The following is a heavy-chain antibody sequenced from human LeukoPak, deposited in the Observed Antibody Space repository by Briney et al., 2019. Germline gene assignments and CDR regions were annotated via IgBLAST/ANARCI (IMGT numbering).Heavy chain of an antibody. Sequence: PSETLSLTCTVSGGAISSSSYYWGWIRQPPGKGLEWIGSIYYSGSTYYNPSLKSRVTISVGTSKNQFSLQLSSVTAADTAVYYCAKYTSTWYSEALDYWGQGTLVTVSS. V-gene: IGHV4-39*01. CDR2: IYYSGST. D-gene: IGHD6-13*01. CDR3: AKYTSTWYSEALDY. CDR1: GGAISSSSYY. J-gene: IGHJ4*02.